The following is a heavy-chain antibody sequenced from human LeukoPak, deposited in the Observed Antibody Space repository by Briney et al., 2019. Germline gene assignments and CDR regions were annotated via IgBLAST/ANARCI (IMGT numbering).Heavy chain of an antibody. V-gene: IGHV3-23*01. D-gene: IGHD2-2*01. CDR2: ISGSGGST. CDR3: AKAEYQLLPDHFDY. J-gene: IGHJ4*02. CDR1: GFNFSSYA. Sequence: GGSLRLSCAAPGFNFSSYAMSWVRQAPGKGLEGVSAISGSGGSTYYADSVKGQFTISRDNSKNTLYLQMNSLRAEDTAVYYCAKAEYQLLPDHFDYWGQGTLVTVSS.